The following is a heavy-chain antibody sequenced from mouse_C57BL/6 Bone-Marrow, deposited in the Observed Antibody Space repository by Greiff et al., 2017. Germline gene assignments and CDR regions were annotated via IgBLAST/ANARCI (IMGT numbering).Heavy chain of an antibody. Sequence: QVQLQQSGAELARPGAPVKLSCKASGYTFTSYGISWVKQRTGQGLEWIGEIYPRSGNTYYNEKFKGKATLTADKSSSTAYMELRSLTSEDSAVYFCATLGSTSYAMDYWGQGTSVTVSS. CDR1: GYTFTSYG. CDR2: IYPRSGNT. CDR3: ATLGSTSYAMDY. D-gene: IGHD1-1*01. V-gene: IGHV1-81*01. J-gene: IGHJ4*01.